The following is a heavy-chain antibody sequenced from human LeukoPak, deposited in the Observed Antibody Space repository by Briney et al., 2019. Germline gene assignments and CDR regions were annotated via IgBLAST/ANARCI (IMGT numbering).Heavy chain of an antibody. Sequence: QPGGSLRLSCAASGFTFSNYWVTWVRQAPGKGLEWVANINRDGSDKYYMASVQGRFTISRDNAKNSLSLQMNSLRVEDTAVYFCARAIEGAYDLWGQGTLVTVSS. D-gene: IGHD5-12*01. CDR1: GFTFSNYW. CDR2: INRDGSDK. J-gene: IGHJ4*02. V-gene: IGHV3-7*04. CDR3: ARAIEGAYDL.